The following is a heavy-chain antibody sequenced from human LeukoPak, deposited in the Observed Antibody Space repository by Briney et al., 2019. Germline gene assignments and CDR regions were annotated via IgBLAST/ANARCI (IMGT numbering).Heavy chain of an antibody. D-gene: IGHD2-2*02. CDR1: GYTFTSYG. J-gene: IGHJ5*02. CDR2: ISAYNGNT. V-gene: IGHV1-18*04. CDR3: ARDRAIPGGVLFDP. Sequence: GASVKVSCKASGYTFTSYGISWVRQAPGQGLEWMGWISAYNGNTNYAQKFQGRVTMTTDTSTSTAYMELRSLRSDDTAVYYCARDRAIPGGVLFDPWGQGTLVTVSS.